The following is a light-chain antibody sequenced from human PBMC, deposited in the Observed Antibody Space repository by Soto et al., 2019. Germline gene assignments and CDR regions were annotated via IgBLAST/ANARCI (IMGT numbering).Light chain of an antibody. V-gene: IGKV3-11*01. CDR2: DAS. Sequence: EIVLTQSPVTLSFSPGEGATLSCRASQSIDTNLGWYQQKPGQAPRLLIYDASLRATGIPARFSGSGSGTDFIPTISSLEPEDFAIYYCQQRSNWITFGQGTRLEIK. CDR3: QQRSNWIT. J-gene: IGKJ5*01. CDR1: QSIDTN.